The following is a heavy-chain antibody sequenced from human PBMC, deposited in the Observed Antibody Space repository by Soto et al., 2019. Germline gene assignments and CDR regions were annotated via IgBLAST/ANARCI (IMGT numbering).Heavy chain of an antibody. D-gene: IGHD1-7*01. V-gene: IGHV3-30*18. CDR3: AKDISITGTQYYFDY. J-gene: IGHJ4*02. CDR1: GFTFSSYG. CDR2: ISYDGSNK. Sequence: TGGSLRLSCAASGFTFSSYGMHWVRQAPGKGLEWVAVISYDGSNKYYADSVKGRFTISRDNSKNTLYLQMNSLRAEDTAVYYCAKDISITGTQYYFDYWGQGTLVTVSS.